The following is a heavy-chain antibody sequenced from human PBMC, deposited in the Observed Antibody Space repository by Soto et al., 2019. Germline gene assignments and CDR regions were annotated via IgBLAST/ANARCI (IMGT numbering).Heavy chain of an antibody. D-gene: IGHD4-17*01. CDR2: ISSSSSYI. J-gene: IGHJ4*02. CDR3: ARGYHYGDYGSDY. Sequence: EVQLVESGGGLVKPGGSLRLSCAASGFTFSSYSMNWVRQAPGKGLEWVSSISSSSSYIYYADSVKGRFTISRDNXKNSLYRQMNSLRAEDTAVYYCARGYHYGDYGSDYWGQGTLVTVSS. V-gene: IGHV3-21*01. CDR1: GFTFSSYS.